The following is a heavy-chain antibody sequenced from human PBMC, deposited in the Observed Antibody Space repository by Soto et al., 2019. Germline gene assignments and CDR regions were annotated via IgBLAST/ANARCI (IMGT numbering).Heavy chain of an antibody. CDR2: ISSSSSYI. V-gene: IGHV3-21*01. J-gene: IGHJ5*02. D-gene: IGHD6-19*01. Sequence: GGSLRLSCAASGFTFSSYSMNWVRQAPGKGLEWVSSISSSSSYIYYADSVKGRFTISRDNAKNSLYLQMNSLRAEDTAVYYCAGDLDSSGWYTAGWFDPWGQGTLVTVSS. CDR3: AGDLDSSGWYTAGWFDP. CDR1: GFTFSSYS.